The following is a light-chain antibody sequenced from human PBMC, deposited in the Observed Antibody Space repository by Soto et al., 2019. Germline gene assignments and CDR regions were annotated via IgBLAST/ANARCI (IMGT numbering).Light chain of an antibody. J-gene: IGKJ2*01. V-gene: IGKV3-20*01. CDR1: QSVINNW. Sequence: EIVLTQSPDTLSLSPGERATLSCRASQSVINNWIAWYQQKPGQAPRLLIYSASSRPGGIPDKFSGSGSGTDFILSINRLEPEDFAVYYCQQYGMSPYTFAQGTKLEI. CDR2: SAS. CDR3: QQYGMSPYT.